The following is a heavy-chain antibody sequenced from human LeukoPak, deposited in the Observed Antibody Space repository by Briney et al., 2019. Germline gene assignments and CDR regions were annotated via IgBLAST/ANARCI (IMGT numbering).Heavy chain of an antibody. D-gene: IGHD4-11*01. CDR1: RGSISRGDYY. Sequence: SETLSLTCTVSRGSISRGDYYWSWIRQHPGKGLEWIGYIHYSGSTYYNPSLKSRVTISVDTSKNQFSLKMRSVTAADTAVYYCARAHYTDPNWFDPWGQGTLVTVSS. CDR3: ARAHYTDPNWFDP. CDR2: IHYSGST. J-gene: IGHJ5*02. V-gene: IGHV4-31*03.